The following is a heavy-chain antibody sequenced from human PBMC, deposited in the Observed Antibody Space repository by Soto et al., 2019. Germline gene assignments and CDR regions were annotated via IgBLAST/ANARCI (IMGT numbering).Heavy chain of an antibody. J-gene: IGHJ6*03. D-gene: IGHD1-26*01. CDR2: IRPYNGDT. Sequence: QAQLVQSGSEVKRPGASVKVSCKASGYSFSSYGIVWVRQAPGQGLEWMGWIRPYNGDTNSAQKFQGRVTLTTDTSTSKAYMELRSLRYDDTAVYYCARRAEDHYFYYMGVWGKGTTVTVSS. CDR1: GYSFSSYG. V-gene: IGHV1-18*01. CDR3: ARRAEDHYFYYMGV.